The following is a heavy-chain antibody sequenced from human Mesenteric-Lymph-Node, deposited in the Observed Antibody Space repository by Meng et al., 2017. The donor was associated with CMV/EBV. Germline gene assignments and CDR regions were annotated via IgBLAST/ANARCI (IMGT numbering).Heavy chain of an antibody. D-gene: IGHD2-2*01. V-gene: IGHV3-23*01. Sequence: WVRQAQGKRLEWVSAISGSGGSTYYADSVKGRFTISRDNSKNTLYLQMNSLRAEDTAVYYCAKDIGKEWKGVYCSSTSCSTHHYFDYWGQGTLVTVSS. CDR3: AKDIGKEWKGVYCSSTSCSTHHYFDY. J-gene: IGHJ4*02. CDR2: ISGSGGST.